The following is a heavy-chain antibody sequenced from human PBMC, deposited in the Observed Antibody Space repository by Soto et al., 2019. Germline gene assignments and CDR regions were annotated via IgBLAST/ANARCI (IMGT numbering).Heavy chain of an antibody. Sequence: SETLSLTCAVSGGSLNSYYWSWIRQPPGKGLEWIGSIYYSGSTNYNPSLKSRVTISVDTSKNQFSLKLSSVTAADTAVYYCARLGAQEIDPWGQGTLVTVSS. J-gene: IGHJ5*02. CDR1: GGSLNSYY. CDR2: IYYSGST. CDR3: ARLGAQEIDP. V-gene: IGHV4-59*08. D-gene: IGHD3-16*01.